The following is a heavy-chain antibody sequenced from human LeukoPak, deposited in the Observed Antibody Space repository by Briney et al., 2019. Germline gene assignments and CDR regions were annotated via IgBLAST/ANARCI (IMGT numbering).Heavy chain of an antibody. CDR1: GGTFSSYA. Sequence: VASVKVSCKASGGTFSSYAISWVRQAPGQGLEWMGGIIPIFGTANYAQKFQGRVTITADESTSTAYMELSSLRSEDTAVYYCARDPLTAMVTEGAYYYGMDVWGQGTTVTVSS. CDR3: ARDPLTAMVTEGAYYYGMDV. J-gene: IGHJ6*02. V-gene: IGHV1-69*01. D-gene: IGHD5-18*01. CDR2: IIPIFGTA.